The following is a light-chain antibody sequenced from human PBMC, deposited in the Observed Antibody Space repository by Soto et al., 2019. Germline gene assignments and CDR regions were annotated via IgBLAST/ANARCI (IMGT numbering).Light chain of an antibody. CDR1: QGISSY. J-gene: IGKJ3*01. CDR3: QQLNSYPHIT. CDR2: AAS. Sequence: DIQLTQSPSFLSASVGDRVTITCRASQGISSYLAWYQQKPGKAPKLLIYAASTLQSGVPSRFSGSGSGTEFTLTISSLQPEDFATYYGQQLNSYPHITFGPGTKVDIK. V-gene: IGKV1-9*01.